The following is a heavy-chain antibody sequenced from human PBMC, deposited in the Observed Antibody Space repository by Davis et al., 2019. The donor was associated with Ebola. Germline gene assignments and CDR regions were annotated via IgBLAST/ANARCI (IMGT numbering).Heavy chain of an antibody. CDR2: IYYSGST. J-gene: IGHJ6*02. CDR3: ARVDVGYCSSTSCYPNYYYYYAMDV. D-gene: IGHD2-2*01. Sequence: SQTLSLTCAVYGGSFSGYYWSWIRQPPGKGLEWIGYIYYSGSTNYNPSLKSRVTISVDTSKNQFSLKLSSVTAADTAVYYCARVDVGYCSSTSCYPNYYYYYAMDVWGQGTTVTVSS. CDR1: GGSFSGYY. V-gene: IGHV4-59*01.